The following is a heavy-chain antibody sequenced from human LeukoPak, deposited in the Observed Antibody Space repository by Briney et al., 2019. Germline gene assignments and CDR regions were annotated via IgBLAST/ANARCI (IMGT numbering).Heavy chain of an antibody. CDR1: GGTFSSYA. J-gene: IGHJ4*02. V-gene: IGHV1-18*01. D-gene: IGHD5-24*01. Sequence: GASVKVSCKAPGGTFSSYAISWVRQAPGQGLEWMGWISAYNGNTNYAQKLQGRVTMTTDTSTSTAYMELRSLRSDDTAVYYCARVVDGYNPNDYWGQGTLVTVSS. CDR3: ARVVDGYNPNDY. CDR2: ISAYNGNT.